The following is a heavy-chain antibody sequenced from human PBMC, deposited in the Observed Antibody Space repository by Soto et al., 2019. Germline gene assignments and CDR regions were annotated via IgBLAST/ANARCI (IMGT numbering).Heavy chain of an antibody. V-gene: IGHV1-69*02. J-gene: IGHJ4*02. Sequence: QVQLVQSGAEVKKPGSSVKVSCKASGGTFSSYTISWVRQAPGQGLEWMGRIIPILGIANYAQKFQGRVTITADKSTSTAYMELSSLRSEDTAVYYCGAMTTVTNFDYWGQGTLVTVSS. CDR1: GGTFSSYT. CDR2: IIPILGIA. D-gene: IGHD4-17*01. CDR3: GAMTTVTNFDY.